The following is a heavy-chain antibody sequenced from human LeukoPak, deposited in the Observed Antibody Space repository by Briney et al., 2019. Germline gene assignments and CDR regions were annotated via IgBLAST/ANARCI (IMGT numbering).Heavy chain of an antibody. Sequence: SETLSLTCGVNGESFSGDSWSWIRQAPGKGLEWIGEINHSGSTSYNPSLKSRVTLSVDTSKNQFSLKVSSVTAADTAVYYCARDSPDCSSITCYKDWFDPWGQGTLVTVSS. CDR2: INHSGST. D-gene: IGHD2-2*02. CDR1: GESFSGDS. CDR3: ARDSPDCSSITCYKDWFDP. J-gene: IGHJ5*02. V-gene: IGHV4-34*01.